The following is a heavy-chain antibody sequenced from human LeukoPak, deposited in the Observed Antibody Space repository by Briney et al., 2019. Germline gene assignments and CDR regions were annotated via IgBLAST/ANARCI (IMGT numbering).Heavy chain of an antibody. CDR2: INPNSGGT. CDR1: GYTFTGYY. CDR3: PRETDCSTTSCDVVGFVP. J-gene: IGHJ5*02. Sequence: ASVKVSCKASGYTFTGYYMHWVRQAPGQGLEWMGRINPNSGGTNYAQKFQGRVTMTRDTSISTAYMELSRLRYDDTAVYYCPRETDCSTTSCDVVGFVPWGQGTLVTVSS. V-gene: IGHV1-2*06. D-gene: IGHD2-2*01.